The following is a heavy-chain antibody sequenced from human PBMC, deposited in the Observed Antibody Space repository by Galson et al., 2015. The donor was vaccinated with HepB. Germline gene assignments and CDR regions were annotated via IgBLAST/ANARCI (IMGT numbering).Heavy chain of an antibody. J-gene: IGHJ4*02. CDR1: GFTFSRYW. D-gene: IGHD3-10*01. V-gene: IGHV3-74*01. CDR3: ARAKEGRGYFDY. Sequence: SLRLSCAASGFTFSRYWMHWVRQAPGKGLVWVSRINSDGRSTSYADSVKGRFTISRDNAKNTMYLQMNSLRAEDTAVYYCARAKEGRGYFDYWGQGTLVTVSS. CDR2: INSDGRST.